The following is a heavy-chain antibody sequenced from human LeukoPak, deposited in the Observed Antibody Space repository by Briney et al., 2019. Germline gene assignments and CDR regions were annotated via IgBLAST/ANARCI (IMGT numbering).Heavy chain of an antibody. CDR3: ARGIAVAGTIFDY. V-gene: IGHV1-69*13. CDR2: IIPIFGTA. CDR1: GGTFSSYA. Sequence: SVTVSCKASGGTFSSYAISWVRQAPGQGLEWMGGIIPIFGTANYAQKFQGRVTITADESTSTAYMELSSLRSEDTAVYYCARGIAVAGTIFDYWGQGTLVTVSS. J-gene: IGHJ4*02. D-gene: IGHD6-19*01.